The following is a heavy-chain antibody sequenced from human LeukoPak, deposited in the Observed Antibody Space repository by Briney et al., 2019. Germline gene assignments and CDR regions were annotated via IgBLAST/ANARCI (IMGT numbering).Heavy chain of an antibody. J-gene: IGHJ5*02. Sequence: GASVKVSCKASGYTFTGYYMHWVRQAPGQGLEWMGWISPKSGGTNYAQRFQGRVTMTRDTSISTVYMELSRLRSDDTAVYYCARDGVAVDTAMGTQRGPNWFDPWGQGTLVTVSS. V-gene: IGHV1-2*02. CDR1: GYTFTGYY. D-gene: IGHD5-18*01. CDR3: ARDGVAVDTAMGTQRGPNWFDP. CDR2: ISPKSGGT.